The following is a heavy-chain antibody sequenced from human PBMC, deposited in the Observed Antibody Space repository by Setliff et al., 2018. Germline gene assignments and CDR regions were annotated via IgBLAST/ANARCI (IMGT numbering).Heavy chain of an antibody. CDR3: ARQDRFYDRSVFVEYFQH. D-gene: IGHD3-22*01. CDR1: GGSVSTFY. Sequence: SETLSLTCRVSGGSVSTFYWTWIRQPPGKGLEWIGRIYNSGTTNYNPSLKSRVTISADTSNNSFSLNLFSVTAADTAVYYCARQDRFYDRSVFVEYFQHWGQGALVTVSS. CDR2: IYNSGTT. J-gene: IGHJ1*01. V-gene: IGHV4-59*08.